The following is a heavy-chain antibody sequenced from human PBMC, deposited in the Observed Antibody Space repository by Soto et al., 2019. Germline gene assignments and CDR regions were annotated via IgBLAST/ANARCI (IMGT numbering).Heavy chain of an antibody. CDR1: GFTFSSYG. CDR2: ISSNGVST. J-gene: IGHJ6*02. D-gene: IGHD5-18*01. CDR3: VKGSYRYGYVSGYDYGMDV. Sequence: PGGSLRLSCSASGFTFSSYGMHWVRQAPGKGLEYVSAISSNGVSTYYADSVKGRFTISRDNSKNTVYLQMSSLRAEDTAVYHCVKGSYRYGYVSGYDYGMDVWGAGTTLTV. V-gene: IGHV3-64D*06.